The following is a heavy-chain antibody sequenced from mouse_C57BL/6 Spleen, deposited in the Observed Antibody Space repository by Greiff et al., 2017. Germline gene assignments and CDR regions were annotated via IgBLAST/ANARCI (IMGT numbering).Heavy chain of an antibody. CDR3: ARHALYYAMDY. J-gene: IGHJ4*01. V-gene: IGHV5-12*01. Sequence: EVKLVESGGGLVQPGGSLKLSCAASGFTFSDYYMYWVRQTPEKRLEWVAYLSNGGGSTYYPDTVKGRFTISRDNAKNTLYLQMSRLKSEDTAMYYCARHALYYAMDYWGQGTSVTVSS. CDR1: GFTFSDYY. CDR2: LSNGGGST.